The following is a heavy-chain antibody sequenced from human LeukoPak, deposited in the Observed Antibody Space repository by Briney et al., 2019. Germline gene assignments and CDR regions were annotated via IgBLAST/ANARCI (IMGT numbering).Heavy chain of an antibody. CDR3: AKFSYGDYVA. Sequence: PGGSLRLSCTASGFAFSSCAMSWVRQAPGKGLEWVANIKQDGSEKYYVDPVKGRFTISRDNAKNSLYLQMNSLRAEDTAVYYCAKFSYGDYVAWGQGTLVIVSS. V-gene: IGHV3-7*01. CDR1: GFAFSSCA. CDR2: IKQDGSEK. J-gene: IGHJ5*02. D-gene: IGHD4-17*01.